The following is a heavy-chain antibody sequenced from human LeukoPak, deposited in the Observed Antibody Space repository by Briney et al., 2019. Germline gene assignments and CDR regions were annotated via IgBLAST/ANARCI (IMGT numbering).Heavy chain of an antibody. CDR3: ARFFGYYDSSGYHYYGMDV. V-gene: IGHV4-34*01. CDR2: INHSGST. D-gene: IGHD3-22*01. CDR1: GGSISSYY. J-gene: IGHJ6*02. Sequence: SETLSLTCTVSGGSISSYYWSWIRQPPGKGLEWIGEINHSGSTNYNPSLKSRVTISVDTSKNQFSLKLSSVTAADTAVYYCARFFGYYDSSGYHYYGMDVWGQGTTVTVSS.